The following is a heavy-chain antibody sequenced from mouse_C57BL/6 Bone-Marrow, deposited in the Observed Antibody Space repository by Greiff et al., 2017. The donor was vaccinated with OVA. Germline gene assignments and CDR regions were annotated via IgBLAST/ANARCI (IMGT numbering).Heavy chain of an antibody. CDR2: IDPANGNT. D-gene: IGHD2-1*01. CDR3: ALLFDY. J-gene: IGHJ2*01. V-gene: IGHV14-3*01. Sequence: EVQLQQSVAELVRPGASVKLSCTASGFNFKNTYMHWVKQRPEQGLEWIGRIDPANGNTKYAPKFQGKATITADTSSNTAYLQLSSLTSEDTAIYYCALLFDYWGQGTTLTVSS. CDR1: GFNFKNTY.